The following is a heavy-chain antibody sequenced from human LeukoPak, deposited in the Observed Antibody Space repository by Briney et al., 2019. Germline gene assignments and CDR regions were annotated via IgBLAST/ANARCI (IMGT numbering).Heavy chain of an antibody. CDR3: AKDKGSRGGYYFEYFDY. J-gene: IGHJ4*02. D-gene: IGHD3-22*01. CDR2: ISWNSGSI. V-gene: IGHV3-9*01. Sequence: GRSLRLSCAASGFTFDDYAMHWVRQAPGKGLEWVSGISWNSGSIGYADSVKGRFTISRDNAKNSLYLQMNSLRAEDTALYYCAKDKGSRGGYYFEYFDYWGQGTLVTVSS. CDR1: GFTFDDYA.